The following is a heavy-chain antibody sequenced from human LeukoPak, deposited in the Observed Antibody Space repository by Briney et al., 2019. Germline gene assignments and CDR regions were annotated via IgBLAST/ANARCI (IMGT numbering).Heavy chain of an antibody. J-gene: IGHJ4*02. CDR2: ISGSGGST. CDR3: ARDFYDSGGYYISPMDY. Sequence: GGSLRLSCAASGFTFSSYAMSWVRQAPGKGLEWVSAISGSGGSTYYADSVKGRFTISRDNAKNSLYLRMDSLRAEDTAVYYCARDFYDSGGYYISPMDYWGQGTLVTVSS. D-gene: IGHD3-22*01. CDR1: GFTFSSYA. V-gene: IGHV3-23*01.